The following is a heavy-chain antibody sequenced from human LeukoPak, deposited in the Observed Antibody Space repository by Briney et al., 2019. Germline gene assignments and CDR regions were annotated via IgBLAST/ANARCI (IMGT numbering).Heavy chain of an antibody. CDR1: GFSLSTSGMG. J-gene: IGHJ4*02. CDR3: ARNIAVAGSLFFDY. CDR2: IDWDDDK. Sequence: SGPTLVNPTQTLTLTCTFSGFSLSTSGMGVSWIRQPPGKALGWLARIDWDDDKFYITSLKTRLTIYKHPSKNQVVLTMTNMDPVDTATYYCARNIAVAGSLFFDYWGQGTLVTVSS. V-gene: IGHV2-70*04. D-gene: IGHD6-19*01.